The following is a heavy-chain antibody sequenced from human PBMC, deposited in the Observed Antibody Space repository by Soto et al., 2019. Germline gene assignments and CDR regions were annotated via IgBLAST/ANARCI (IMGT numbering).Heavy chain of an antibody. CDR3: AREVGYGDFSAALLD. CDR2: IITLFGTA. CDR1: GGTFSSHS. V-gene: IGHV1-69*01. J-gene: IGHJ4*02. Sequence: VQLMQSGAEVKQPGSSVKVSCKASGGTFSSHSINWVRQAPGQGLEWMGGIITLFGTANYAQNFQGRVTITADQSTSTGYMELNRLRSDDTAVYYCAREVGYGDFSAALLDWGQGTLVAVSS. D-gene: IGHD4-17*01.